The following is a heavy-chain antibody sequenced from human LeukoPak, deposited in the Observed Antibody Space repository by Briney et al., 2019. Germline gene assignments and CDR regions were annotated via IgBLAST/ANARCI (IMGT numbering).Heavy chain of an antibody. V-gene: IGHV3-64*01. J-gene: IGHJ6*02. CDR2: INNNGNST. Sequence: GGSLRLSCTASGFTFSSYAMHWVRQAPGKGLEYVSAINNNGNSTYYANPVKGRFTISRDNSKNTLYLQMGNLRGEDMAVYYCAREVYGDYDMDVWGRGTTVIVSS. D-gene: IGHD4-17*01. CDR1: GFTFSSYA. CDR3: AREVYGDYDMDV.